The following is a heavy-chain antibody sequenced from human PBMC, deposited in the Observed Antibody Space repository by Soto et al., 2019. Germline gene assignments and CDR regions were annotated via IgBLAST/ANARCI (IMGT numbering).Heavy chain of an antibody. CDR2: ISAYNGNT. CDR3: ARGRARSGLDY. J-gene: IGHJ4*02. CDR1: GYTFTSYG. V-gene: IGHV1-18*04. D-gene: IGHD6-19*01. Sequence: QVQLVQSGAEVKKPGASVKVSCKASGYTFTSYGISWVRQAPGQGLEWMGWISAYNGNTNYAQKLQGRVTMTTDTSTSTADMELRSLRSGDTALYYGARGRARSGLDYWGQGTLVTVSS.